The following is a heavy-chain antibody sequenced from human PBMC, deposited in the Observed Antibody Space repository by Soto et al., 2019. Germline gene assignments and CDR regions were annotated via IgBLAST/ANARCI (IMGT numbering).Heavy chain of an antibody. CDR3: ARAKPTPRYCSSTSCRLDY. V-gene: IGHV3-33*01. J-gene: IGHJ4*02. CDR1: GFTFSSYG. Sequence: QVQLVESGGGVVQPGRSLRLSCAASGFTFSSYGMHWVRQAPGKGLEWVAVIWYAGSNKYYADSVKGRFTISRDNSKNTLYLQMNSLRAEDTAVYYCARAKPTPRYCSSTSCRLDYWGQGTLVTVSS. CDR2: IWYAGSNK. D-gene: IGHD2-2*01.